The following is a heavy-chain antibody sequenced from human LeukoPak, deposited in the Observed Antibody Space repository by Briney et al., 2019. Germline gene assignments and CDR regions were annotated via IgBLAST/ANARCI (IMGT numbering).Heavy chain of an antibody. CDR2: IYYSGST. CDR1: GGSISSYY. V-gene: IGHV4-59*08. D-gene: IGHD2-2*01. Sequence: PSETLSLTCTVSGGSISSYYWSWIRQPPGKGLEWIGYIYYSGSTNYNPSLKSRVTISVDTSKNQFSLKLSSVTAADTAVYYCARHGCSSTSCYPSLIYYYYMDVWGKGTTVTVSS. CDR3: ARHGCSSTSCYPSLIYYYYMDV. J-gene: IGHJ6*03.